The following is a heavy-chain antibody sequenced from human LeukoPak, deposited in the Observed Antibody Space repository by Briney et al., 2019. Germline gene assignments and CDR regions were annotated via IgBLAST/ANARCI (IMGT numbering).Heavy chain of an antibody. CDR3: AKDVGTALTEDYYYGMDV. J-gene: IGHJ6*02. Sequence: GGSLRLSCAASGFTFSTYVMSWVRQAPGKGLEWVSGISGSGGNTYYADSVKGRFTISRDNAKNKLYLQMNSLRAEDTAVYYCAKDVGTALTEDYYYGMDVWGQGTTVTVSS. CDR1: GFTFSTYV. V-gene: IGHV3-23*01. D-gene: IGHD1-1*01. CDR2: ISGSGGNT.